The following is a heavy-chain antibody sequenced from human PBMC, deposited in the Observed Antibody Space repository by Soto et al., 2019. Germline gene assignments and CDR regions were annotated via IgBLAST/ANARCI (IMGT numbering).Heavy chain of an antibody. CDR2: IIPIFGTA. CDR3: AAKDFWSGYLSPDDAFDI. J-gene: IGHJ3*02. D-gene: IGHD3-3*01. V-gene: IGHV1-69*05. Sequence: SVKVSCKASGGTFSSYAISWVRQAPGQGLEWIGGIIPIFGTANYAQKFQDRVTITRDMSTSTAYMELSSLRSEDTAVYYCAAKDFWSGYLSPDDAFDIWGQGTMVTVSS. CDR1: GGTFSSYA.